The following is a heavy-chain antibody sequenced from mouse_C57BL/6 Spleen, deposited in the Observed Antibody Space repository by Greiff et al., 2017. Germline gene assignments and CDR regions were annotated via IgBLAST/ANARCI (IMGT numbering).Heavy chain of an antibody. D-gene: IGHD2-1*01. V-gene: IGHV1-15*01. Sequence: VQLQQSGAELVRPGASVTLSCKASGYTFTDYEMHWVKQTPVHGLEWIGAIDPETGGTAYNQKFKGKAILTADKSSSTAYMGRRSLTSEDAAVYYCTGGNYGFDDWGQGTTLTVSS. J-gene: IGHJ2*01. CDR3: TGGNYGFDD. CDR2: IDPETGGT. CDR1: GYTFTDYE.